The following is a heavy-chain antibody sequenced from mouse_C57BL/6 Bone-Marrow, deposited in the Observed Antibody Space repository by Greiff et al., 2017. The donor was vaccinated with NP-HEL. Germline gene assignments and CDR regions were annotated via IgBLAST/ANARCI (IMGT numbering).Heavy chain of an antibody. CDR3: ARYYYDSGDY. D-gene: IGHD1-1*01. V-gene: IGHV1-54*01. J-gene: IGHJ2*01. CDR1: GYAFTNYL. Sequence: QVQLQQSGAELVRPGTSVKVSCKASGYAFTNYLIEWVKQRPGQGLEWIGVINPGSGGTNYDEKFKGKATLTADKSSSTAYMQISSLTSEDSAVYFCARYYYDSGDYWGQGTTLTVSS. CDR2: INPGSGGT.